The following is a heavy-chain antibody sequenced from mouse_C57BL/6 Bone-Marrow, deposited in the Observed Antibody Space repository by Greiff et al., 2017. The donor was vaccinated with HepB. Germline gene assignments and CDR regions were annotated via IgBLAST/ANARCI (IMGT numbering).Heavy chain of an antibody. D-gene: IGHD2-2*01. CDR2: IDPENGDT. J-gene: IGHJ2*01. V-gene: IGHV14-4*01. CDR3: TTWLLDY. Sequence: VQLQQSGAELVRPGASVTLSCKASGYTFTDYEMHWVKQTPVHGLEWIGWIDPENGDTEYASKFQGKATITADTSSNTAYLQLSSLTSEDTAVYYCTTWLLDYWGQGTTLTVSS. CDR1: GYTFTDYE.